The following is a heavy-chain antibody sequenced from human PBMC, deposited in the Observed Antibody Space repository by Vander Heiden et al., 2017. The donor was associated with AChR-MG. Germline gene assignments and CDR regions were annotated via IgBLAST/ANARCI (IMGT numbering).Heavy chain of an antibody. J-gene: IGHJ4*02. CDR2: IWNGESNK. CDR3: ARGYSGDLGYYFAY. D-gene: IGHD5-12*01. CDR1: GFTFSGSG. V-gene: IGHV3-33*01. Sequence: QVQLVESGGGVVQPGRSLRLSCAASGFTFSGSGMHWVRQAPGKGLEWVAVIWNGESNKYYADSVKGRFTISRDNSKNTLYLQMNSLRAEDTAVYYCARGYSGDLGYYFAYWGQGTLVTVSS.